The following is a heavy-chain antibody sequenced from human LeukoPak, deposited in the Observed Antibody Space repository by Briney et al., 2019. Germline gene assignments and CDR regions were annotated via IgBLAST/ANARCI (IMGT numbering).Heavy chain of an antibody. Sequence: GGSLRLSCAASGFTFSSYSMNWIRQAPGKGLEWVSSISGSSSYIYYADSVKGRFTISRDNAKNSLYLQMNSLRAEDTAVYYCARDQSSVAGTTYNWFDPWGQGTLVTVSS. CDR2: ISGSSSYI. CDR1: GFTFSSYS. V-gene: IGHV3-21*01. D-gene: IGHD6-19*01. CDR3: ARDQSSVAGTTYNWFDP. J-gene: IGHJ5*02.